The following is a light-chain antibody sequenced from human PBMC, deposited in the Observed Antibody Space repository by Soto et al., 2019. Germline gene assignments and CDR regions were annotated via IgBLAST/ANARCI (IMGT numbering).Light chain of an antibody. CDR1: XXDVGSHNL. J-gene: IGLJ7*01. CDR3: CSYGGSRAV. Sequence: QSALTQXXSXXXXXXXXXTXXCTXTXXDVGSHNLVSWYQQHPGQAPKLMIYEVSKRPLGVSARFSASKSGNTASLTISGLQAEDEADYYCCSYGGSRAVFGGGTQLTVL. V-gene: IGLV2-23*02. CDR2: EVS.